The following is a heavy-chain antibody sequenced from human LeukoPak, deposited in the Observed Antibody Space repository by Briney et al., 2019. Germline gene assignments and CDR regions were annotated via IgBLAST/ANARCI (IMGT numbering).Heavy chain of an antibody. Sequence: SETLSLTCTVSGGSVSSGSYYWSWIRQPPGKGLEWIEYIYYSGSTNYNPSLKSRVTISVDTSKNQFSLKLSSVTAADTAVYYCARVPIQTGITMVRGVPYGMDVWGQGTTVTVSS. CDR1: GGSVSSGSYY. CDR3: ARVPIQTGITMVRGVPYGMDV. CDR2: IYYSGST. V-gene: IGHV4-61*01. D-gene: IGHD3-10*01. J-gene: IGHJ6*02.